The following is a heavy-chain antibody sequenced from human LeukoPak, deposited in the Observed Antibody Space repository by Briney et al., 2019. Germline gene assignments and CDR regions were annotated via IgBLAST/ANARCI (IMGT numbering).Heavy chain of an antibody. CDR1: GGTFSSYA. D-gene: IGHD3-10*01. CDR3: ARHYDAGKDDAFHI. J-gene: IGHJ3*02. Sequence: SVKVSCKASGGTFSSYAISWVRQAPGQGLEWMGGIIPIFGTANYAQKFQGRVTITADESTSTAHMELSSLRSEDTAVYYCARHYDAGKDDAFHIWGQGTMVTVSS. V-gene: IGHV1-69*01. CDR2: IIPIFGTA.